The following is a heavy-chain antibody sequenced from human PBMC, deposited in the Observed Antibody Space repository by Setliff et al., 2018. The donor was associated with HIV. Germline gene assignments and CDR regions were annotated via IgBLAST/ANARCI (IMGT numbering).Heavy chain of an antibody. D-gene: IGHD3-22*01. Sequence: GGSLRLSCAASGFTFSSYGMHWVRQAPGKGLEWVSRISSDGSSTSYADSVKGRFTISRDNAKNSLYLQMNSLRAEDTALYHCARVNYYDSSGLEIAFDSWGQGTMVTVSS. J-gene: IGHJ3*02. V-gene: IGHV3-74*01. CDR1: GFTFSSYG. CDR2: ISSDGSST. CDR3: ARVNYYDSSGLEIAFDS.